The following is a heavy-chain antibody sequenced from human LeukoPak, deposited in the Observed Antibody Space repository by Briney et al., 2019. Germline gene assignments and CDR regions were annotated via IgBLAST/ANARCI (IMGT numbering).Heavy chain of an antibody. Sequence: GGSLRLSCAASGFTFSSYAMSWVRQAPGKGLEWVSAISGSGGSTYYADSVKGRFTISRDNSKNTLYLQMNSLRAEDTAVYYCAKARSSGWYVYYDYWGQGTLVTVSS. J-gene: IGHJ4*02. CDR3: AKARSSGWYVYYDY. CDR2: ISGSGGST. V-gene: IGHV3-23*01. D-gene: IGHD6-19*01. CDR1: GFTFSSYA.